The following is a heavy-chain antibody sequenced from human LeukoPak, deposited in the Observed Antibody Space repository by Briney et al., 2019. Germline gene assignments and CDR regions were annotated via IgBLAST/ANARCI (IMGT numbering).Heavy chain of an antibody. J-gene: IGHJ4*02. CDR3: ARESVVPAAVYYFDY. CDR1: GGSISSYY. Sequence: SETLSLTCPVSGGSISSYYWSWIRQPPGKGLEWIGEINHSGSTNYNPSLKSRVTISVDTSKNQFSLKLSSVTAADTAVYYCARESVVPAAVYYFDYWGQGTLVTVSS. CDR2: INHSGST. V-gene: IGHV4-34*01. D-gene: IGHD2-2*01.